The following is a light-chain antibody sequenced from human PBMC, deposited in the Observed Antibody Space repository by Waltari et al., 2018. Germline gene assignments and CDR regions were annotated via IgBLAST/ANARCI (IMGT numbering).Light chain of an antibody. CDR1: QFVTGSY. V-gene: IGKV3-20*01. CDR2: GAS. Sequence: EIVLTQSPGTLSLSPGERANLSCRASQFVTGSYLTWYQQKPGQAPRLLIYGASNRATGIPDRFSGSGSGTDFRLTISRLEPEDFAVYYCQQCGSSRWTFGQGTKVEVK. J-gene: IGKJ1*01. CDR3: QQCGSSRWT.